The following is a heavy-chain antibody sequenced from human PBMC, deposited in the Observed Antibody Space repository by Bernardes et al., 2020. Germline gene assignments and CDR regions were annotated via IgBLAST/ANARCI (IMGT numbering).Heavy chain of an antibody. CDR3: ARGLGSPRFLAGKVKDYYYGMDV. Sequence: ASVKVSCKASGYTFTSYDINWVRQATGQGLEWMGWMNPNSGNTGYAQKFQGRVTMTRNTSISTAYMELSSLRSEDTAVYYCARGLGSPRFLAGKVKDYYYGMDVWGKGTTVTVSS. V-gene: IGHV1-8*01. CDR2: MNPNSGNT. J-gene: IGHJ6*04. CDR1: GYTFTSYD. D-gene: IGHD3-3*01.